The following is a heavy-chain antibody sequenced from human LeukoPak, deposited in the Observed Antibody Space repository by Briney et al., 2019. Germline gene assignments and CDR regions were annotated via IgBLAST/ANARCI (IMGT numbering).Heavy chain of an antibody. J-gene: IGHJ4*02. V-gene: IGHV3-7*01. D-gene: IGHD4-17*01. CDR1: GFTFSTYS. Sequence: GGSLRLSCAASGFTFSTYSMSWVRQAPGKGLEWVANIKQDGSEKYYVDPVKGRFTISRDNAKNSLYLQMNSLRAEDTAVYYCAKDYGRTLDYWGQGTLVTVSS. CDR2: IKQDGSEK. CDR3: AKDYGRTLDY.